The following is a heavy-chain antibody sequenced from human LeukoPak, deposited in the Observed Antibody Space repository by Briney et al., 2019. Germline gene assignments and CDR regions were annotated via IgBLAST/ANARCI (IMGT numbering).Heavy chain of an antibody. Sequence: PGGSLRLSCAASGFTFSSYAMSWVRQAPGKGLEWVSAISGSGGSTYYADSVKGRFTISRDNSKNTLYLQMNSLRAEDTAVCYCAKKASRSSTTCLDYWGQGTLVTVSS. CDR1: GFTFSSYA. V-gene: IGHV3-23*01. CDR2: ISGSGGST. D-gene: IGHD2-2*01. CDR3: AKKASRSSTTCLDY. J-gene: IGHJ4*02.